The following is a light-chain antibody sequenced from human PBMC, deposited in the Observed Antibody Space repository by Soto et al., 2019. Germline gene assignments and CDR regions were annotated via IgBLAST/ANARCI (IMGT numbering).Light chain of an antibody. V-gene: IGLV1-51*01. J-gene: IGLJ2*01. CDR2: DNN. CDR1: SSNIGNNY. CDR3: GTWDSRLSAVL. Sequence: QSVLTQPPSVSAAPGQKVTSSCSGSSSNIGNNYVSWYQQPPGTAPKLLIYDNNKRPSGIPDRFSGSKSGTSATLGITGLQTGDEADYYCGTWDSRLSAVLFGGGTQLTVL.